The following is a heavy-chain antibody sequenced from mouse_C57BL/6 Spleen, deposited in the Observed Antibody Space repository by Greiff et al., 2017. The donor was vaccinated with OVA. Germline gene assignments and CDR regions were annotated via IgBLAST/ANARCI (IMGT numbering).Heavy chain of an antibody. J-gene: IGHJ3*01. CDR3: AGYYGYNYDWYALAY. D-gene: IGHD1-1*01. V-gene: IGHV1-82*01. CDR2: IYPGDGDT. CDR1: GYAFSSYW. Sequence: VKLKESGPELVKPGASVKISCKASGYAFSSYWMNWVKQRPGKGLEWIGWIYPGDGDTNYNGKFKGKATLTADKSCRTAYLQLSSLTSEDSAVYYCAGYYGYNYDWYALAYWGQGTLVTVSA.